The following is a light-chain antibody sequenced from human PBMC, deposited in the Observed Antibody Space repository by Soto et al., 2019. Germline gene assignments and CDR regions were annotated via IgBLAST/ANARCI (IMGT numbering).Light chain of an antibody. Sequence: DIQMTQSPTSLSASVGDRITITCRASQSINNHLNWYQQKPGKAPKLLIYVASSLQSGVPSRFSGSGSGTDFTLTISILEPEDFAVYYCQQRSNWPPITFGQGTRLEIK. J-gene: IGKJ5*01. CDR3: QQRSNWPPIT. CDR2: VAS. CDR1: QSINNH. V-gene: IGKV1-39*01.